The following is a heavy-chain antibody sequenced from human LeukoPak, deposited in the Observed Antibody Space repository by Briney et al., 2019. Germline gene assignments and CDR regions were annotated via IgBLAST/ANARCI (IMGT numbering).Heavy chain of an antibody. J-gene: IGHJ5*02. V-gene: IGHV4-59*01. CDR3: ARDRGSSGRFDP. CDR1: GGSISSYY. CDR2: IYYSGST. D-gene: IGHD6-25*01. Sequence: PSETLSLTCTVSGGSISSYYWSWIRQPPGKGLEWIGYIYYSGSTNYNPSLKSRVTISVDTPKNQFSLKLSSVTAADTAVYYCARDRGSSGRFDPWGQGTLVTVSS.